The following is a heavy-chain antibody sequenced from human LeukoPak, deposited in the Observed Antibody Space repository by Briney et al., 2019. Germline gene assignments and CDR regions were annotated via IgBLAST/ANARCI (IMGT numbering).Heavy chain of an antibody. J-gene: IGHJ4*02. D-gene: IGHD5-18*01. CDR2: MYSGGST. V-gene: IGHV3-53*01. CDR1: GFTVSSHF. Sequence: PGGSLRLSCAASGFTVSSHFMSWVRQAPGKGLEWVSVMYSGGSTYYADSVKGRFTISRDNSKNTLYLQMNSLRAEDTAVYYCASLRGYSYGYRYWGQGTLVTVSS. CDR3: ASLRGYSYGYRY.